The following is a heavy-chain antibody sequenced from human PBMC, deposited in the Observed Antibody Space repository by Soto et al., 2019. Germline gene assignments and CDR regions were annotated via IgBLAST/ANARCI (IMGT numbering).Heavy chain of an antibody. CDR1: GYTCTSYD. J-gene: IGHJ4*02. CDR3: ARGARLVYGSGSYYNTPFDY. D-gene: IGHD3-10*01. Sequence: QVQLVQSGAEVKKPGASVKVSCKASGYTCTSYDIHWVRQAPGQRLERMGWLNAGNGNTKYSQKVQVRVTITRDTSASTADMELSSLRSEDTAVYYWARGARLVYGSGSYYNTPFDYWGQGTLVTVSS. V-gene: IGHV1-3*01. CDR2: LNAGNGNT.